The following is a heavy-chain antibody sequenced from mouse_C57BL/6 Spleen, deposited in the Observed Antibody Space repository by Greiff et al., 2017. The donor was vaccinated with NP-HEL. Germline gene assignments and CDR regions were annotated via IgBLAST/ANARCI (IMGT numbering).Heavy chain of an antibody. J-gene: IGHJ2*01. Sequence: VQLQQSGAELVMPGASVKLSCKASGYTFTSYWMHWVKQRPGQGLEWIGEIDPSDSYTNYNQKFKGKSTLTVDKSSSTAYMQLSSLTSEDSAVYYCARNSNYPDYWGQGTTLTVSS. CDR1: GYTFTSYW. CDR3: ARNSNYPDY. V-gene: IGHV1-69*01. D-gene: IGHD2-5*01. CDR2: IDPSDSYT.